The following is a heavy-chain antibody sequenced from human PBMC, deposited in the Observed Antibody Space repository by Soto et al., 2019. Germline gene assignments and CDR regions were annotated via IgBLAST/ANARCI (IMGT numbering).Heavy chain of an antibody. Sequence: GGSLRLSCAASAFTFSSYWMSWVRKAPGQGLEGVANIKQDGSEKYYVDSVKGRFTISRDNAKNSLYLQMNSLRAEDTAVYYCARGYSSSFGYYYYYGMDVWGQGTTVTVSS. CDR1: AFTFSSYW. D-gene: IGHD6-13*01. V-gene: IGHV3-7*03. J-gene: IGHJ6*02. CDR3: ARGYSSSFGYYYYYGMDV. CDR2: IKQDGSEK.